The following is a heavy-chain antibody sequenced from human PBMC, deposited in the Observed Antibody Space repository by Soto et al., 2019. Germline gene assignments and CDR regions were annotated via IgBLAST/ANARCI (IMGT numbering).Heavy chain of an antibody. CDR3: ARDPYITMVRGVIWYFDY. Sequence: GGSLRLSCAASGFTFSSYSMNWVRQAPGKGLEWVSYISSSSSTIYYADSVKGRFTISRDNAKNSLYLQMNSLRDEDTAVYYCARDPYITMVRGVIWYFDYWGQGTLVTV. CDR1: GFTFSSYS. CDR2: ISSSSSTI. D-gene: IGHD3-10*01. V-gene: IGHV3-48*02. J-gene: IGHJ4*02.